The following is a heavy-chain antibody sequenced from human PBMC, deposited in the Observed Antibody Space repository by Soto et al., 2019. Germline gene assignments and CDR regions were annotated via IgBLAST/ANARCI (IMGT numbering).Heavy chain of an antibody. J-gene: IGHJ6*02. CDR2: ISYDGSNK. V-gene: IGHV3-30-3*01. Sequence: GGSLRLSCAASGFTFSSYAMHWVRQAPGKGLEWVAVISYDGSNKYYADSVKGRFTISRDNSKNTLYLQMNSLRAEDTAGYYCARESGNYYYYGMDVWGQGTTVTVSS. D-gene: IGHD2-15*01. CDR3: ARESGNYYYYGMDV. CDR1: GFTFSSYA.